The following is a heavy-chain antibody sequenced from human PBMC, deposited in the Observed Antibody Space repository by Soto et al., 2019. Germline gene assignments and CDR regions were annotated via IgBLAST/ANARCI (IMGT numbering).Heavy chain of an antibody. Sequence: GESLKISCTCSGYNFTSYWIGWVLHRPGEGLGWMGIIHPADSDTRFIPSFLGQVTISADKSISTAYLQWSTLKASGTPRRYCARRPRGGYYGYGWEDSFDIWGQGTMVTVSS. V-gene: IGHV5-51*01. D-gene: IGHD3-16*01. CDR1: GYNFTSYW. CDR2: IHPADSDT. J-gene: IGHJ3*02. CDR3: ARRPRGGYYGYGWEDSFDI.